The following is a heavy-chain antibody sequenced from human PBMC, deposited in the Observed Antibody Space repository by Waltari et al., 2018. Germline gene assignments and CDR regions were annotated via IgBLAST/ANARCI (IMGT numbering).Heavy chain of an antibody. CDR1: GGSFSGYY. V-gene: IGHV4-34*01. J-gene: IGHJ3*02. CDR2: INHSGST. D-gene: IGHD2-21*01. CDR3: AGRPRDIVVVYPIRCAFDI. Sequence: QVQLQQWGAGLLKPSETLSLTCAVYGGSFSGYYWSWIRQPPGKGLEWIGEINHSGSTNYNPSLKSRVTISVDTSKNQFSLKLSSVTAADTAVYYCAGRPRDIVVVYPIRCAFDIWGQGTMVTVSS.